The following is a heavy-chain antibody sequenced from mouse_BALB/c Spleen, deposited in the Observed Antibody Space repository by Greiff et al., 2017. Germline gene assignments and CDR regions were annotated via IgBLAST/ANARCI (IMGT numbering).Heavy chain of an antibody. J-gene: IGHJ3*01. CDR2: IYPGDGDT. V-gene: IGHV1-87*01. D-gene: IGHD2-10*02. CDR3: ARCEYGNYWFAY. CDR1: GYTFTSYW. Sequence: QVQLKESGAELARPGASVKLSCKASGYTFTSYWMQWVKQRPGQGLEWIGAIYPGDGDTRYTQKFKGKATLTADKSSSTAYMQLSSLASEDSAVYYCARCEYGNYWFAYWGQGTLVTVSA.